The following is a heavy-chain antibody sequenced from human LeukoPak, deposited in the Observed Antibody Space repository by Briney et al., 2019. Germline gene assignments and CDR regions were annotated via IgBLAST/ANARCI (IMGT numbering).Heavy chain of an antibody. CDR3: ARDQEGFDY. V-gene: IGHV1-46*01. J-gene: IGHJ4*02. CDR1: GCTFTNNY. Sequence: ASVKVSCKASGCTFTNNYIHWVRQAPGQGLEWMGMIYPRDGSTSYAQKFQGRVTVTRDTSTSTVHMELSGLRSEDTAVYYCARDQEGFDYWGQGTLVTVSS. CDR2: IYPRDGST.